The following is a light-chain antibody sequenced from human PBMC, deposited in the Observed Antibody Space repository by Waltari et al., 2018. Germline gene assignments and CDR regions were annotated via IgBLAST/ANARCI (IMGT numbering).Light chain of an antibody. CDR1: SSNIGNNY. J-gene: IGLJ2*01. CDR3: LTWDSSVSGAL. CDR2: DNN. V-gene: IGLV1-51*01. Sequence: QSVLTQPPSVSAAPGQKVTISCSGSSSNIGNNYVSWYQQLPGTAPQLLIYDNNKLPSEIPDRFSGSKSGTSATLDSAGLQTGEAADYYCLTWDSSVSGALFGGGTKLTIL.